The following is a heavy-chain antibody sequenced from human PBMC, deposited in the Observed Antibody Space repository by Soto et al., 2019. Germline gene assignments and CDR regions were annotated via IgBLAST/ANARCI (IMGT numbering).Heavy chain of an antibody. D-gene: IGHD3-10*01. CDR1: GGSISSYY. V-gene: IGHV4-59*01. CDR2: IYYSGST. Sequence: PSETLSLTCTVSGGSISSYYWSWIRQPPGKGLEWIGYIYYSGSTNYNPSLKSRVTISVDTSKNQFSLKLSSVTAADTAVYYCARWGITMVRDYGMDVWGRGTTVTVSS. CDR3: ARWGITMVRDYGMDV. J-gene: IGHJ6*02.